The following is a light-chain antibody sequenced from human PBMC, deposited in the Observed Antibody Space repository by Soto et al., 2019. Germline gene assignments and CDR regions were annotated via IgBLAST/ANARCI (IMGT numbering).Light chain of an antibody. Sequence: TQVSFSLSACVGVRITITCRGSQSISSYLNWYQQKPGKAPKLLIYAASSLQSGVPSRFSGSGSGTDFTLTISILQPEDFATYYCQQSYSTPPITFGQGTRLEIK. CDR2: AAS. CDR3: QQSYSTPPIT. J-gene: IGKJ5*01. V-gene: IGKV1-39*01. CDR1: QSISSY.